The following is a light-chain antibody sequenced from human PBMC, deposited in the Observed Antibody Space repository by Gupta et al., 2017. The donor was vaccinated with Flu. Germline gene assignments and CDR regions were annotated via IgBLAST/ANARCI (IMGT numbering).Light chain of an antibody. CDR3: YSTADNNVVV. Sequence: SHELTQPSSVSVFPGQTARTTCSGNILAKKYGRWFQQKPGQAPVLVMYKDTERPSGIPERFSGSSSGTTVSLTITGAQVDDEADYYCYSTADNNVVVFGGGTKLTVL. CDR1: ILAKKY. CDR2: KDT. V-gene: IGLV3-27*01. J-gene: IGLJ2*01.